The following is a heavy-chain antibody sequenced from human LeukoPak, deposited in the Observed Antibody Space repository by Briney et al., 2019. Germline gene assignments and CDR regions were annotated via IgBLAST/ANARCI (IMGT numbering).Heavy chain of an antibody. V-gene: IGHV3-48*03. CDR2: ISSSGSAI. Sequence: GGSLRLSCAASGFTFSSYEMNWVRQAPGKGLEWVSYISSSGSAIYYADSVKGRFTISRDSAENSLYLQMNSLRADDTAVYYCARDAGYSSSWFYALDIWGQGTMVTVSS. CDR1: GFTFSSYE. D-gene: IGHD6-13*01. J-gene: IGHJ3*02. CDR3: ARDAGYSSSWFYALDI.